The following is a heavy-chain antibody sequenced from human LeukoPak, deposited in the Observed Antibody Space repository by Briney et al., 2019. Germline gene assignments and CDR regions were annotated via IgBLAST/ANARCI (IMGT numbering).Heavy chain of an antibody. D-gene: IGHD4-17*01. Sequence: VASVMLSCKASGYTFTGYYIHCVRQAPGQGLEWMGWINPNSGDTNYAQKFQDRVTLTRDTSISTAYMDLTNLRSDDTAVYYCARPNGDYYNWFDPWGQGTLVAVSS. CDR3: ARPNGDYYNWFDP. V-gene: IGHV1-2*02. J-gene: IGHJ5*02. CDR2: INPNSGDT. CDR1: GYTFTGYY.